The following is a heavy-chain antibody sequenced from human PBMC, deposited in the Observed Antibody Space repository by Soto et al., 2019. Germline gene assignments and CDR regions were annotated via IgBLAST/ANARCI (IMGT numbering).Heavy chain of an antibody. V-gene: IGHV4-39*01. D-gene: IGHD2-8*01. CDR2: IYYSGST. CDR3: ARHVYAIPEGFDY. J-gene: IGHJ4*02. Sequence: SETLSLTCTVSGGSMSSSSYYWGWIRQPPGKGLEWIGSIYYSGSTYYNPSLKSRVTISVDTSKNQFSLKLSSVTAADTAVYYCARHVYAIPEGFDYWGQGTLVTVSS. CDR1: GGSMSSSSYY.